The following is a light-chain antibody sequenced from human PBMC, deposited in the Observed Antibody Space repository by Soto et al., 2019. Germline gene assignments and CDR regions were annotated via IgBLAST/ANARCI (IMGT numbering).Light chain of an antibody. CDR2: EVN. Sequence: QSALTQPPSSSGSPGQSVAISCTGTTRDIGGYNYVSWYQQHPGKAPKLMIYEVNKRPSGVPDRFSGSKSGNKASLTVSGLQAEDEADYYCSSHVGNGPYVFGTGTKLTVL. CDR3: SSHVGNGPYV. J-gene: IGLJ1*01. V-gene: IGLV2-8*01. CDR1: TRDIGGYNY.